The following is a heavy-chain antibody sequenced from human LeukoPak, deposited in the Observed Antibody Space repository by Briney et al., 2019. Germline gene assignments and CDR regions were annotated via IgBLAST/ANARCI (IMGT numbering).Heavy chain of an antibody. V-gene: IGHV5-51*01. J-gene: IGHJ3*01. Sequence: GESLRVSCQGSGYIFSIYWVAWVRQMPGKGLEWMGIIYPSDSDSRYSPSFQGRVTFYPDQSINTAYLQSTGPKASHTPIYFFPRLSVTAGGLTDAFDLWGQGTKVTVSS. D-gene: IGHD4-23*01. CDR3: PRLSVTAGGLTDAFDL. CDR2: IYPSDSDS. CDR1: GYIFSIYW.